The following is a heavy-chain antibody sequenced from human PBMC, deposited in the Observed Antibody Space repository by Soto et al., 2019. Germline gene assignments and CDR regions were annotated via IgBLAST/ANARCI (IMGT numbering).Heavy chain of an antibody. D-gene: IGHD3-3*01. J-gene: IGHJ6*02. V-gene: IGHV4-34*01. CDR2: INHSGST. CDR3: ARGCHYGDFWSGYYPRARTIVLGGMDV. Sequence: SETLSLTCAVYGGSFSGYYWSWIRQPPGKGLEWIGEINHSGSTNYNPSLKSRVTISVDTSKNQFSLKLSSVTAADTAVYYCARGCHYGDFWSGYYPRARTIVLGGMDVWGQGTTVTVSS. CDR1: GGSFSGYY.